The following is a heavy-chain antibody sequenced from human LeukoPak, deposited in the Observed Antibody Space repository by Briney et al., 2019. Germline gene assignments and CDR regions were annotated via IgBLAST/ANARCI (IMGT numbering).Heavy chain of an antibody. D-gene: IGHD3-16*01. CDR1: GGSIGSGGYS. CDR2: IYHSGST. CDR3: ARSLGRNYFDY. Sequence: SETLSLTCAVSGGSIGSGGYSWSWIRQPPGKGLEWIGYIYHSGSTYYNPSLKSRVTISVDRSKNQFSLKLSSVTAADTAVYYCARSLGRNYFDYWGQGTLVTVSS. J-gene: IGHJ4*02. V-gene: IGHV4-30-2*01.